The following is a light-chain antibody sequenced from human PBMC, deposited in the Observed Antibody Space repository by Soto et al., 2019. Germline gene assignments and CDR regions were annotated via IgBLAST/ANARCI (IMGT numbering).Light chain of an antibody. CDR2: EVD. J-gene: IGLJ1*01. CDR1: SSDVGGYDY. V-gene: IGLV2-8*01. Sequence: QSVLTQPPSASGAPGQSVTTSCTGTSSDVGGYDYASWYQQHPGEAPKLIIYEVDKRPSGVPDRFSGSKSGNTASLTVSGLQAEDEADYYCSSYAGSNTPLYVFGTGTKVTVL. CDR3: SSYAGSNTPLYV.